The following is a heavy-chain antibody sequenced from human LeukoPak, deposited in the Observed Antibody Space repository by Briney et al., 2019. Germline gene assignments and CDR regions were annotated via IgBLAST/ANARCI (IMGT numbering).Heavy chain of an antibody. CDR3: AIQYYYYYGMDV. CDR2: MNPNSGNT. V-gene: IGHV1-8*01. Sequence: WMNPNSGNTGYAQKFQGRVTMTRNTSISTAYMELSSLRSEDTAVYYCAIQYYYYYGMDVWGQGTTVTVSS. D-gene: IGHD4-11*01. J-gene: IGHJ6*02.